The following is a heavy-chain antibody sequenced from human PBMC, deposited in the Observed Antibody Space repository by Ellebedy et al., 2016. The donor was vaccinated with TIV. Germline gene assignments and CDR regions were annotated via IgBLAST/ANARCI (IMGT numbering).Heavy chain of an antibody. D-gene: IGHD2-2*02. Sequence: GESLKISCAASGFSFSAYGMHWVRQAPGKGLEWVAVISYDGTIQFYGDSVKGRFTISRDNAKNSLYLEKNSLRAEDTAVYYCAREGGHCASISCYMTHYYYYGMDVWGQGTTVTVSS. CDR3: AREGGHCASISCYMTHYYYYGMDV. V-gene: IGHV3-30*03. J-gene: IGHJ6*02. CDR1: GFSFSAYG. CDR2: ISYDGTIQ.